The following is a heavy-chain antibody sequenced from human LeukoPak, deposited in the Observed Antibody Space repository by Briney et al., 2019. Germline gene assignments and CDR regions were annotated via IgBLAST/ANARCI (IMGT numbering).Heavy chain of an antibody. CDR1: GYTFTSYD. D-gene: IGHD3-10*01. CDR3: ARDELPYGMDV. V-gene: IGHV1-8*01. J-gene: IGHJ6*02. Sequence: VASVKVSCKASGYTFTSYDINWVRLATGQGLEWMGWMNPNSGNTGYTQKFQGRVTMTRDTSTSTVYMELSSLRSEDTAVYYCARDELPYGMDVWGQGTTVTVSS. CDR2: MNPNSGNT.